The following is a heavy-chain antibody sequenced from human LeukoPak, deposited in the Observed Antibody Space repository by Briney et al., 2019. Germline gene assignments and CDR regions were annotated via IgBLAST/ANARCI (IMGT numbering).Heavy chain of an antibody. D-gene: IGHD3-10*01. CDR2: IKQDGSEK. J-gene: IGHJ6*03. CDR1: GFTFSSYW. CDR3: ARGSFPYYYYYYYMDV. V-gene: IGHV3-7*01. Sequence: PGGSLRLSCAASGFTFSSYWMSWIRQAPGKGLEWVANIKQDGSEKYYVDSVKGRFTISRDNAKNSLYLQMNSLRAEDTAVYYCARGSFPYYYYYYYMDVWGKGTTVTVSS.